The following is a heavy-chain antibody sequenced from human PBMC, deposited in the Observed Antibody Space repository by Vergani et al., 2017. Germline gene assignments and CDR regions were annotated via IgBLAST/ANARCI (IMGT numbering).Heavy chain of an antibody. CDR3: AKYLRDSTDGLPDS. Sequence: QVQLVESAGGVVQPGGSLRLSCAASGCTFSNFGMHWIRQAPGKGLEWVAYIGKHGINTRYRDAVKGRFTVSRDNSKDILYLQMYSLRSEDTALYYCAKYLRDSTDGLPDSWGPGTLVIVSS. D-gene: IGHD2-21*02. V-gene: IGHV3-30*02. CDR2: IGKHGINT. CDR1: GCTFSNFG. J-gene: IGHJ4*02.